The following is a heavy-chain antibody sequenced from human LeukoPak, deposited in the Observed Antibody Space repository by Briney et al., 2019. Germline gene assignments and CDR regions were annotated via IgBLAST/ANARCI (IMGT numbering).Heavy chain of an antibody. CDR2: INPSGGST. J-gene: IGHJ4*02. CDR3: ARDRANYYGSGSNYYFDY. D-gene: IGHD3-10*01. Sequence: ASVKVSCKASGYTFTNYYMHWVRQAPGQGLKWMGIINPSGGSTSYAQKFQGRVTMTRDTSTSTVYMELSSLRSEDTAVYYCARDRANYYGSGSNYYFDYWGQGTLVTVSS. V-gene: IGHV1-46*01. CDR1: GYTFTNYY.